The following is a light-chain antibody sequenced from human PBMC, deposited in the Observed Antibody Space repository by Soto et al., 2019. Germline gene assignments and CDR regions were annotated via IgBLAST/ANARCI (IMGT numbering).Light chain of an antibody. CDR1: QSVGSS. Sequence: EIVMTQSPATLSVSPGERATLSCRASQSVGSSLAWYQQRPGQTPRLLIYGASTRATGVSARFSGSGSGPDFTLTISRLEPEDFAVYFCQHYGSSRTFGQGTKVDIK. V-gene: IGKV3-15*01. CDR3: QHYGSSRT. J-gene: IGKJ1*01. CDR2: GAS.